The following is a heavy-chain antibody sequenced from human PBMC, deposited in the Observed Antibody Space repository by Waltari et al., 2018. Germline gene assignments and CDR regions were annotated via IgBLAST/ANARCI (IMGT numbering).Heavy chain of an antibody. D-gene: IGHD1-26*01. CDR3: ARSGYNSGSYVDY. CDR2: IYPGDSDT. Sequence: EVQLVQSGAEVKKPGESLKISCKGSGYSFTSYWIGWVRQMPGKGLAWMGIIYPGDSDTRYSPSVQGQVSISADKSISTAYLQWSSLKASDTAMYYCARSGYNSGSYVDYWGQGTLVTVSS. V-gene: IGHV5-51*03. CDR1: GYSFTSYW. J-gene: IGHJ4*02.